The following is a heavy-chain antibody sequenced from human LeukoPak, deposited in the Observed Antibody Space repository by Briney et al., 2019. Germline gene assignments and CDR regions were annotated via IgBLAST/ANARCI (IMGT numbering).Heavy chain of an antibody. CDR1: GYTFTGYY. CDR2: INPNSGGT. V-gene: IGHV1-2*04. D-gene: IGHD4-17*01. J-gene: IGHJ3*02. Sequence: GASVTVSFKASGYTFTGYYMHWVRQAPGQGLEWMGWINPNSGGTNYAQKFQGWVTMTRDASISTAYMELGRLRSDDTAVYYCARVPYGRPQGSAFDIWGQGTMVTVSS. CDR3: ARVPYGRPQGSAFDI.